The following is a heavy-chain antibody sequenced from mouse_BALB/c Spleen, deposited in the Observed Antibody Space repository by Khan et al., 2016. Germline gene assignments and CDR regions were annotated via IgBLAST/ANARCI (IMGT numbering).Heavy chain of an antibody. J-gene: IGHJ3*01. V-gene: IGHV1S56*01. CDR3: TREHYYGSSGFAY. D-gene: IGHD1-1*01. CDR2: IYPGDGST. Sequence: VQLQVSGPELVKPGASVKISCKASGYTFTTYDIHWVKQRPGQGLEWIGWIYPGDGSTKYNEKFKGKATLTADKSSSTAYMQLSSLTSENSAVXFSTREHYYGSSGFAYWGQGTLVTVSA. CDR1: GYTFTTYD.